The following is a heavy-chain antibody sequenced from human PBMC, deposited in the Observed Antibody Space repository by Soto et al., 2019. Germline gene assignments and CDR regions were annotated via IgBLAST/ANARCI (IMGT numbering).Heavy chain of an antibody. Sequence: QLQLQESGPGLVKSSETLSLTCTVSGGAMSSSSYYWGWIRQPPGKGLEGIGSIYYSGSTYYNPSLKSRVTISIDTSKNQFSLKLSSVTATDKAVYYCATQSLGELSPMISWGQGTLVTVSS. J-gene: IGHJ5*02. D-gene: IGHD3-16*02. CDR2: IYYSGST. CDR3: ATQSLGELSPMIS. V-gene: IGHV4-39*01. CDR1: GGAMSSSSYY.